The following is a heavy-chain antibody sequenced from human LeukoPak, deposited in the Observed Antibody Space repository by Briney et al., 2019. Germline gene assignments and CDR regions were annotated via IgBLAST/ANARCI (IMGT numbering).Heavy chain of an antibody. J-gene: IGHJ6*04. CDR1: GYSISSGHY. CDR3: ARSSYYYDSSGYL. D-gene: IGHD3-22*01. V-gene: IGHV4-38-2*02. CDR2: MFHSGST. Sequence: TSETLSLTCTVSGYSISSGHYWAWIRQSPEKGLEWIASMFHSGSTYYNPSLKSRVTISVDTSKNQFSLKLSSVTAADTAVYYCARSSYYYDSSGYLWGKGTTVTAFS.